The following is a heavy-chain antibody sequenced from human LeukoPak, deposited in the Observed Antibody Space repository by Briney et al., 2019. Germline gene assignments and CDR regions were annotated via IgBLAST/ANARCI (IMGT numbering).Heavy chain of an antibody. Sequence: SETLSLTCTVSGDSISEYYWSWIRQPPGKGLEWIGEVYYSGSTHYNPSLKSRVTISVDTSKNQFSLRLRSVSAADTAVYYCARELDGNGSWFDTWGQGTPVTVSS. CDR1: GDSISEYY. J-gene: IGHJ5*02. V-gene: IGHV4-59*12. CDR2: VYYSGST. CDR3: ARELDGNGSWFDT. D-gene: IGHD5-24*01.